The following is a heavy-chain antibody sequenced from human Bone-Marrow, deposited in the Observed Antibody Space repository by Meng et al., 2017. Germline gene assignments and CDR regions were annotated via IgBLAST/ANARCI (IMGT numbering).Heavy chain of an antibody. D-gene: IGHD2-15*01. CDR1: GGSISSSSYY. V-gene: IGHV4-39*07. J-gene: IGHJ4*02. CDR2: IYYSGST. Sequence: SETLSLTCTVSGGSISSSSYYWGWIRQPPGKGLEWIGSIYYSGSTYYNPSLKSRVTISVDTSKNQFSLKLSSVTAADTAVYYCARDLRYCSGGSCYSYFDYWGQGTLVTVSS. CDR3: ARDLRYCSGGSCYSYFDY.